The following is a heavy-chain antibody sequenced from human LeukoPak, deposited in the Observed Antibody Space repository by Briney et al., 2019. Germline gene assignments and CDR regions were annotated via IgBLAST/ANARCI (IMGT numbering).Heavy chain of an antibody. CDR2: ISYDGSNK. Sequence: PGRSLRLSCAASGFTFSSYGMHWDRQAPGKGLEWVAVISYDGSNKYYADSVKGRFTISRDNSKNTLYLQMNSLRAEDTAVYYCAKDQYSSSWNQIDYWGQGTLVTVSS. CDR3: AKDQYSSSWNQIDY. J-gene: IGHJ4*02. V-gene: IGHV3-30*18. D-gene: IGHD6-13*01. CDR1: GFTFSSYG.